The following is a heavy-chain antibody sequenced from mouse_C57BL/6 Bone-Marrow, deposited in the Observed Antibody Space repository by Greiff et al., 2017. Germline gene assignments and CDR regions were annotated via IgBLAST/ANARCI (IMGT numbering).Heavy chain of an antibody. V-gene: IGHV1-64*01. D-gene: IGHD2-3*01. Sequence: VQLQQSGPELVKPGASVKLSCKASGYTFTSYWMHWVKQRPGQGLEWIGMIHPNSGSTNYNEKFKSKATLTVDKSSSTAYMQLSSLTSEDSAVYYCARVGGYYVPWYFDVWGTGTTVTVSS. CDR1: GYTFTSYW. J-gene: IGHJ1*03. CDR2: IHPNSGST. CDR3: ARVGGYYVPWYFDV.